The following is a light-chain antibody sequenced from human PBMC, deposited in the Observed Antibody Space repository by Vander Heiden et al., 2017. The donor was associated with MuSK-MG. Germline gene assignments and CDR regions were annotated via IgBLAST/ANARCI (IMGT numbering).Light chain of an antibody. CDR3: QQSDNTPYT. Sequence: DIQMTQSPSSLSASVGDSVTVTCRTSQSISSFLNWYQQKPGKAPKLLIFAASSLQSGAPSRFEGSGSGTDFTLTISSLQPEDFATYYCQQSDNTPYTFGQGTKMEI. CDR2: AAS. V-gene: IGKV1-39*01. J-gene: IGKJ2*01. CDR1: QSISSF.